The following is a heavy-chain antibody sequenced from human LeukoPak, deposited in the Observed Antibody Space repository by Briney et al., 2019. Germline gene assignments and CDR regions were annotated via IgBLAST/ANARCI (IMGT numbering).Heavy chain of an antibody. CDR2: ISSSSSYI. D-gene: IGHD6-19*01. CDR3: ARGAGTPNWFDP. CDR1: GFTFSSYA. Sequence: GGSLRLSCAAPGFTFSSYAMHWVRQAPGKGLEWVSSISSSSSYIYYADSVKGRFTISRDNAKNSLYLQMNSLRAEDTAVYYCARGAGTPNWFDPWGQGTLVTVSS. J-gene: IGHJ5*02. V-gene: IGHV3-21*01.